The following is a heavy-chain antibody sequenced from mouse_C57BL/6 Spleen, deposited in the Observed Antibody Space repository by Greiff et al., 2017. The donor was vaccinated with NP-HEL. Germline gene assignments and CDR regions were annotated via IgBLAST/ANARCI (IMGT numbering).Heavy chain of an antibody. CDR2: ISSGSSTI. CDR1: GFTFSDYG. V-gene: IGHV5-17*01. D-gene: IGHD6-1*01. CDR3: ARYASFDY. Sequence: VQLKESGGGLVKPGGSLKLSCAASGFTFSDYGMHWVRQAPEKGLEWVAYISSGSSTIYYADTVKGRFTISSDNAKNTLFLQMTSLRSEVTAMYYCARYASFDYWGQGTTLSVSS. J-gene: IGHJ2*01.